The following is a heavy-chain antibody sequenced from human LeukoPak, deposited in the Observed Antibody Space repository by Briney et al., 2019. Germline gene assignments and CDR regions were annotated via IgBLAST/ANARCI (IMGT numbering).Heavy chain of an antibody. CDR3: YIPYYDTSAYKGY. V-gene: IGHV3-23*01. CDR2: ISGSGGST. Sequence: GGSLRLSCAASGFTFSSYAMSWVRQAPGKGLEWVSTISGSGGSTYYADSVKGRFTISRDNSKNTLYLQMNSLRAEDTAVYYCYIPYYDTSAYKGYWGQGTLVTVSS. CDR1: GFTFSSYA. D-gene: IGHD3-22*01. J-gene: IGHJ4*02.